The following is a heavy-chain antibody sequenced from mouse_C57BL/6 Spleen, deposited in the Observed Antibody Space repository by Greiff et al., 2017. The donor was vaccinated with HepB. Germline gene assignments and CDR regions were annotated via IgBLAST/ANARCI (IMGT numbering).Heavy chain of an antibody. CDR3: ARHEDRDGYYAWFAY. CDR1: GYTFTEYT. Sequence: VQGVESGAELVKPGASVKLSCKASGYTFTEYTIHWVKQRSGQGLEWIGWFYPGSGSIKYNEKFKDKATLTADKSSSTVYMELSRLTSEDSAVYFCARHEDRDGYYAWFAYWGQGTLVTVSA. J-gene: IGHJ3*01. CDR2: FYPGSGSI. D-gene: IGHD2-3*01. V-gene: IGHV1-62-2*01.